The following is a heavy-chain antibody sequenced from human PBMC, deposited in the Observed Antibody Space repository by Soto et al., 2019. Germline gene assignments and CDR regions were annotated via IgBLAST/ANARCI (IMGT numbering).Heavy chain of an antibody. J-gene: IGHJ5*02. D-gene: IGHD3-3*01. Sequence: SETLSLTCTVSGGSISSSSYYWGWIRQPPGKGLEWIGSIYYSGSTYYNPSLKSRVTISVDTSKNQLSLKLSSVTAADTAVYYCARWWSGSRQGFDPWGQGTLVTVSS. V-gene: IGHV4-39*07. CDR3: ARWWSGSRQGFDP. CDR2: IYYSGST. CDR1: GGSISSSSYY.